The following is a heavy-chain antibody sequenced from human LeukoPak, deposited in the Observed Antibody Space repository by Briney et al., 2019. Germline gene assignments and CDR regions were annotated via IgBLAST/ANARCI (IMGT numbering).Heavy chain of an antibody. D-gene: IGHD6-13*01. CDR2: IYYSGST. J-gene: IGHJ3*02. CDR1: GGSISSYY. CDR3: ARVPWTGYSSSYDAFDI. Sequence: SETLSLTCTVSGGSISSYYWSWIRQPPGKGLEWIGYIYYSGSTNYNPSLKSRVTISVDTSKNQFSLKLSSVTAADTAVYYCARVPWTGYSSSYDAFDIWGQGTMVTVSS. V-gene: IGHV4-59*08.